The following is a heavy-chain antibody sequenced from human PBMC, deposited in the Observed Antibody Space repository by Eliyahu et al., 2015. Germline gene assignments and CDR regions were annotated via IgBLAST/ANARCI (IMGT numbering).Heavy chain of an antibody. D-gene: IGHD3-22*01. CDR3: ATTQIKYYYDXSGYTNYYFDY. CDR2: FDPEDGET. J-gene: IGHJ4*01. Sequence: LEWMGGFDPEDGETIYAQKFQGRVTMTEDTSTDTAYMEXSXLRSEXTAVYYCATTQIKYYYDXSGYTNYYFDYWGHGTLVTVSS. V-gene: IGHV1-24*01.